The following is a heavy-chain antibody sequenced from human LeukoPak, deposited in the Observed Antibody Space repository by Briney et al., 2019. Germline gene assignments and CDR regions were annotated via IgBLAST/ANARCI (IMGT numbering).Heavy chain of an antibody. CDR3: ARSEAPASRDGYNYYYYYGMDV. V-gene: IGHV3-33*01. CDR1: GLTFSSYA. D-gene: IGHD5-24*01. J-gene: IGHJ6*02. CDR2: VWYDGSKT. Sequence: GGSLRLSCAASGLTFSSYAMHWVRQAPGKGLEWVAVVWYDGSKTYSADSVKGRITISRDDSKNTLYLQMNSLRAEDTAVYYCARSEAPASRDGYNYYYYYGMDVWGQGTTVTVSS.